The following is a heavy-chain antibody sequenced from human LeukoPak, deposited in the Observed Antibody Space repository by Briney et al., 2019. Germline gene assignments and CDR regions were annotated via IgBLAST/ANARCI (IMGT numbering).Heavy chain of an antibody. Sequence: GRSLRLSCAASGFTFSSYAMHWVRRAPGKGLEWLAVISHDGSNKYYADSVKGRFTISRDNSKNTLYLQMNSLRADDTAVYYCARDIAFDGTRPPDYWGQGTLVTVSS. CDR2: ISHDGSNK. V-gene: IGHV3-30*04. D-gene: IGHD3-3*02. CDR1: GFTFSSYA. CDR3: ARDIAFDGTRPPDY. J-gene: IGHJ4*02.